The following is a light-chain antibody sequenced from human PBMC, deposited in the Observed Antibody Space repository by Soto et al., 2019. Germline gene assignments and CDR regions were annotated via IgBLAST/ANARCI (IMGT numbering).Light chain of an antibody. CDR1: QRINRC. Sequence: IEMTECPPSLSASVGDRVTISGSTSQRINRCLNGYQQKPGEAPTLLIYDAASLQSGVPSRFIGSRPGTDFTLAINSLLAKDFATYYYQQSYSTPSTFGQGTRLEIK. CDR3: QQSYSTPST. V-gene: IGKV1-39*01. CDR2: DAA. J-gene: IGKJ5*01.